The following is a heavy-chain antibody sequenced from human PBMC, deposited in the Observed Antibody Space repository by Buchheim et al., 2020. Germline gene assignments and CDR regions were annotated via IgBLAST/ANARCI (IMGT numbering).Heavy chain of an antibody. Sequence: QVQLQESGPGLVKPSQTLSLTCTVSGGSISSGDYYWSWIRPPPGKGLEWIGYIYYSGSTYYNPSLKSRVTIAIDTSKNQFSLKLSSVTAADTAVYYCARTHHGYSSSWYEGDDYWGQGTL. D-gene: IGHD6-13*01. V-gene: IGHV4-30-4*01. CDR1: GGSISSGDYY. CDR3: ARTHHGYSSSWYEGDDY. J-gene: IGHJ4*02. CDR2: IYYSGST.